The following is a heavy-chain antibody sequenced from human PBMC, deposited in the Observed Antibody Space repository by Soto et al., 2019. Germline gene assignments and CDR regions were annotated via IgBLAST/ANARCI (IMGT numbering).Heavy chain of an antibody. CDR3: AKDYVVVVPAGMDV. D-gene: IGHD2-2*01. CDR1: GFTFSSYA. J-gene: IGHJ6*02. V-gene: IGHV3-23*01. CDR2: ISGSGGST. Sequence: GGSLRLSCAASGFTFSSYAMSWVRQAPGKGLEWVSAISGSGGSTYYPDSVKGRFTISRDNSKNTLYLQMNSLRAEDTAVYYCAKDYVVVVPAGMDVWGQGTTVTVSS.